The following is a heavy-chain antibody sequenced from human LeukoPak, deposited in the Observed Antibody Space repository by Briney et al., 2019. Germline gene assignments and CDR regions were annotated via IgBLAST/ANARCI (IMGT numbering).Heavy chain of an antibody. CDR1: GGSISNGGYY. CDR2: INHSGRT. D-gene: IGHD3-9*01. V-gene: IGHV4-34*01. CDR3: ARGPPINYDILTGYYNFDN. J-gene: IGHJ4*02. Sequence: SETLSLTCTVSGGSISNGGYYWTWIRQPPEKGLEWIGEINHSGRTKYNPSLMSRVTISVDTSKNQFSLKLSSVTAADTAVYYCARGPPINYDILTGYYNFDNWGQGTLVTVSS.